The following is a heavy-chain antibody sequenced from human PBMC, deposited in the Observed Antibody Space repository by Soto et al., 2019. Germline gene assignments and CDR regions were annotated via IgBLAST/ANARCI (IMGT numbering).Heavy chain of an antibody. V-gene: IGHV3-7*01. Sequence: AGPLTLSCTASGFPISGYWMAWVRQDHGKGLEWVANINQGGGEKYHVDSVKGRFTISRDNAKNALYLQMNSLRAEDTAVYYCAREAGYQLLWSNGSSGDYDYYYGMDVWGQGTTVTVSS. CDR2: INQGGGEK. D-gene: IGHD2-2*01. CDR3: AREAGYQLLWSNGSSGDYDYYYGMDV. CDR1: GFPISGYW. J-gene: IGHJ6*02.